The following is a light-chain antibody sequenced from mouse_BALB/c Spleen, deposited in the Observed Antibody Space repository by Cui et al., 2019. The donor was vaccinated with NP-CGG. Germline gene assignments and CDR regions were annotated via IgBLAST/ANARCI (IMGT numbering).Light chain of an antibody. CDR2: GTN. Sequence: QAVVTQESALTTSPGETVTLTCRSSTGAVTTSNYANWVQEKPDHLFTGLIGGTNNRAPSIPGRFSGSLIGDKAALTITGAQTEDEAIYFCALWYSNHWVFGGGTKLTVL. V-gene: IGLV1*01. CDR3: ALWYSNHWV. CDR1: TGAVTTSNY. J-gene: IGLJ1*01.